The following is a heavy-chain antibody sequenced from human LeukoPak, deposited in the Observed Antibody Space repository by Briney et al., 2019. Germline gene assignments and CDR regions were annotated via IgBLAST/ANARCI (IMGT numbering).Heavy chain of an antibody. V-gene: IGHV4-59*01. CDR1: GDSISHYY. CDR2: IYHTGIT. D-gene: IGHD2-2*02. Sequence: SETLSLTCTVSGDSISHYYCTWIRQPPGRGLEWIAFIYHTGITNYNPSLQSRVITSLDTSKNQLSLKLRTVTAADTAVYYCAKDLYTYDYYYYMDVWGKGTTVTVSS. CDR3: AKDLYTYDYYYYMDV. J-gene: IGHJ6*03.